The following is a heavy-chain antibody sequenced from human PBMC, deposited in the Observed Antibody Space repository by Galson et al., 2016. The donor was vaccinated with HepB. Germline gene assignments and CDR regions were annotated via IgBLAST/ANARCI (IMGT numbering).Heavy chain of an antibody. Sequence: SLRLSCAASGFTFGDFAVSWSRQAPGKGLEWVGLITSKAYGGTAEYAASVKGRFSISRDDSKSIAYLQMNSLKTEDTATYYCTRVGRNPRRPRMMHEIFDYWGQGILVTVSA. V-gene: IGHV3-49*03. CDR3: TRVGRNPRRPRMMHEIFDY. CDR1: GFTFGDFA. CDR2: ITSKAYGGTA. D-gene: IGHD2-15*01. J-gene: IGHJ4*02.